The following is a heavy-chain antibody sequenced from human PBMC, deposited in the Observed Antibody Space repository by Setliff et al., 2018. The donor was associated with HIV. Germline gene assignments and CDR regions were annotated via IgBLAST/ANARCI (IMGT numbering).Heavy chain of an antibody. CDR2: IHDSGRT. Sequence: SETLSLTCGVSGYSLTSGYYWGWIRQPPGKGLEWIGSIHDSGRTYYNPSLKSRVTVSVDTSKKQFSLKLSSVTATDTAMYYCASANWNYLGYWFDPWGQGTLVTVSS. V-gene: IGHV4-38-2*01. D-gene: IGHD1-7*01. CDR3: ASANWNYLGYWFDP. CDR1: GYSLTSGYY. J-gene: IGHJ5*02.